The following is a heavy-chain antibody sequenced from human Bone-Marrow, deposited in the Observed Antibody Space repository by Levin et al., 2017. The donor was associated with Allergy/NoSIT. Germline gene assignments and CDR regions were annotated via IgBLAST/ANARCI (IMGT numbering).Heavy chain of an antibody. CDR1: GGSISSYY. Sequence: SQTLSLTCTVSGGSISSYYWSWIRQPPGKGLEWIGYIYYSGSTNYNPSLKSRVTISVDTSKNQFSLKLSSVTAADTAVYYCARGRPLGTDYFDYWGQGTLVTVSS. J-gene: IGHJ4*02. V-gene: IGHV4-59*01. D-gene: IGHD1-1*01. CDR3: ARGRPLGTDYFDY. CDR2: IYYSGST.